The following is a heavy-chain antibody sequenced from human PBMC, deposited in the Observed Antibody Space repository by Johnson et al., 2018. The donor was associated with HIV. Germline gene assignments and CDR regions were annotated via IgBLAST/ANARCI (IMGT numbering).Heavy chain of an antibody. CDR3: AKDFWPVGARGAFDI. CDR1: EFTFSSYG. J-gene: IGHJ3*02. V-gene: IGHV3-30*18. D-gene: IGHD1-26*01. CDR2: ISYDGSDK. Sequence: QVQLVESGGGSVKPGGSLRLSCAASEFTFSSYGMHWVRQAPGKGLEWAAVISYDGSDKYYADSVKGRFTISRDNAKNSLYLQMNSLRAEDTAVYYCAKDFWPVGARGAFDIWGQGTMVTVSS.